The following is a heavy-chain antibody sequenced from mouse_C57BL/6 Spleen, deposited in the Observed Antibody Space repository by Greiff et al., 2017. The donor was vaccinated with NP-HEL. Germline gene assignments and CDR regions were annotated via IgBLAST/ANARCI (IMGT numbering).Heavy chain of an antibody. D-gene: IGHD2-2*01. Sequence: QVHVKQPGAELVKPGASVKLSCKASGYTFTSYWMHWVKQRPGQGLEWIGMIHPNSGSTNYNEKFKSKATLTVDKSSSTAYMQLSSLTSEDSAVYYCARKGYGYDEYYFDYWGQGTTLTVSS. J-gene: IGHJ2*01. CDR3: ARKGYGYDEYYFDY. V-gene: IGHV1-64*01. CDR1: GYTFTSYW. CDR2: IHPNSGST.